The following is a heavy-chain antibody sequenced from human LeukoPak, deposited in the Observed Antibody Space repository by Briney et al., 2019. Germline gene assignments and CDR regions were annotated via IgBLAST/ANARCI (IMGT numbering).Heavy chain of an antibody. CDR2: IWSDGSNK. D-gene: IGHD6-19*01. J-gene: IGHJ5*02. CDR1: GFTFSSYG. V-gene: IGHV3-33*01. CDR3: ARDSLGISSGWFDP. Sequence: GRSLRLSCAASGFTFSSYGMHWVRQAPGKGLEWVAVIWSDGSNKYCADSVKGRFTISRDNSKNTLYLQMNSLRAEDTAVYYCARDSLGISSGWFDPWGQGTLVTVSS.